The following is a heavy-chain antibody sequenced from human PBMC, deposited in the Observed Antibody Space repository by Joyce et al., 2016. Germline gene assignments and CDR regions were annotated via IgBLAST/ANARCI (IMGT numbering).Heavy chain of an antibody. V-gene: IGHV3-30*18. CDR1: EFTFCAYG. CDR2: ISFDGNYK. J-gene: IGHJ3*02. D-gene: IGHD1-26*01. CDR3: AKARAGGSYPQALDI. Sequence: QVRLVEAGGGVVQPGGSLRPTCAASEFTFCAYGMHWVRQGPGKGLEWVAVISFDGNYKYYADSLKGRFTISRDNSKDTLYLQMNGLRAEDTAIYYCAKARAGGSYPQALDIWGQGTMVTVSS.